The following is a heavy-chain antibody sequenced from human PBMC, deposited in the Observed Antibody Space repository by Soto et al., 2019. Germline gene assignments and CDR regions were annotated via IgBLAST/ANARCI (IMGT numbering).Heavy chain of an antibody. CDR3: ARAGSAVAFDY. CDR2: INHSGST. V-gene: IGHV4-34*01. D-gene: IGHD6-19*01. J-gene: IGHJ4*02. Sequence: PSETLSLTCAVYGGSFSGYYWSWIRQPPGKGLEWIGEINHSGSTNYNPSLKSRVTISVDTSKNHFSLKLSSVTAADTAVYYCARAGSAVAFDYWGQGTLVTVSS. CDR1: GGSFSGYY.